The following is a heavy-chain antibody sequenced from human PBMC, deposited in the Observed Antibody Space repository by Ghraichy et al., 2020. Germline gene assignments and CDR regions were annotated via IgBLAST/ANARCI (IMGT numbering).Heavy chain of an antibody. CDR1: GYTLTELS. Sequence: ASLKVSCKVSGYTLTELSMHWVRQAPGKGLEWIGGFDPEDGETIYAQKFQGRVTMTEDTSTDTAYMELSSLRSEDTAVYYCATKLQHYDFWSGHPPFDPWGQGTLVTVAS. J-gene: IGHJ5*02. CDR3: ATKLQHYDFWSGHPPFDP. CDR2: FDPEDGET. V-gene: IGHV1-24*01. D-gene: IGHD3-3*01.